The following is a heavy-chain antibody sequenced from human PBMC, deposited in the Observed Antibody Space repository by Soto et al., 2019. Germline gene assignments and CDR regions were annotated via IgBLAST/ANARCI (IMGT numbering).Heavy chain of an antibody. CDR1: GYIFTSYG. CDR3: ARDSSAAGARPFDY. CDR2: ISAYNGNT. V-gene: IGHV1-18*01. Sequence: GASVKVSCRASGYIFTSYGISWMRQAPGQGLEWMGWISAYNGNTNYAQNFQDRVTLTTDTSTTTAYMELRNLRSDETAVYYCARDSSAAGARPFDYWGQGTLVTV. J-gene: IGHJ4*02. D-gene: IGHD6-13*01.